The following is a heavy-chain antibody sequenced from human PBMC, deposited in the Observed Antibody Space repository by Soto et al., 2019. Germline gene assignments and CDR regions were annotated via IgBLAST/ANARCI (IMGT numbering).Heavy chain of an antibody. D-gene: IGHD1-26*01. Sequence: EVELLESGGDLVQPGGSLRLSCAASGFTFSSYDMNWVRQAPGKGLEWVSAIGGYANTYYEDSFKGRFTITTNDSRNTVHLQLKSLRVDDTAAYYCAKESAVGSPGDYFDSWGQGTLVTVSS. J-gene: IGHJ4*02. CDR2: IGGYANT. CDR3: AKESAVGSPGDYFDS. V-gene: IGHV3-23*01. CDR1: GFTFSSYD.